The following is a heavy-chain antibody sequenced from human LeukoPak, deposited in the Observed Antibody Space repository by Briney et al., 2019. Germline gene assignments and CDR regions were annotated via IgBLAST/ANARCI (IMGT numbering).Heavy chain of an antibody. CDR1: GFIFSSYW. CDR3: ARGYYGSGSYYNLDY. CDR2: IKQDGSEK. V-gene: IGHV3-7*04. Sequence: GGSLRLSCAGSGFIFSSYWMSWVRRAPGKGLEWVANIKQDGSEKYYVDSVKGRFTISRDNPKNSLYLQMNSLRAEDTAVYYCARGYYGSGSYYNLDYWGQGTLVTVSS. J-gene: IGHJ4*01. D-gene: IGHD3-10*01.